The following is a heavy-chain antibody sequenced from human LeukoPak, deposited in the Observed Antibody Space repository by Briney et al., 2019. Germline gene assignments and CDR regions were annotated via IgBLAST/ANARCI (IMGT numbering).Heavy chain of an antibody. J-gene: IGHJ4*02. Sequence: GGSLRLSCAASGFTFSSYAMHWVRQAPGKGLEWVSSISSSSSYIYYADSVKGRFTISRDNAKNSLYLQMNSLRAEDTAVYYCARSQGGSHSGWYPMDFDYWGQGTLVTVSS. V-gene: IGHV3-21*01. D-gene: IGHD6-19*01. CDR3: ARSQGGSHSGWYPMDFDY. CDR2: ISSSSSYI. CDR1: GFTFSSYA.